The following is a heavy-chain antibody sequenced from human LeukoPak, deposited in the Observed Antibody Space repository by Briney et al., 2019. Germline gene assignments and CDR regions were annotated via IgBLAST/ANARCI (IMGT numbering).Heavy chain of an antibody. CDR2: INHSGST. Sequence: PSETLSLTCAVYGGSFSGYYWSWLRQPPGKGLEWIGEINHSGSTNYNPSLKSRVTISIDTSKNQFSLNLSSVTAADTAVYYCARDQALGYGWPTVLAIDIWGQGTMVTVSS. CDR3: ARDQALGYGWPTVLAIDI. V-gene: IGHV4-34*01. J-gene: IGHJ3*02. D-gene: IGHD6-19*01. CDR1: GGSFSGYY.